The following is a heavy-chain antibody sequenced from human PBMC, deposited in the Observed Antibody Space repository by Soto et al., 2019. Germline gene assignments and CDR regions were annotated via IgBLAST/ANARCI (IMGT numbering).Heavy chain of an antibody. CDR1: GFTVSSHA. CDR3: APHVSCSGGSCQYDAFAI. D-gene: IGHD2-15*01. V-gene: IGHV3-23*01. CDR2: ITADGGT. Sequence: EVQVLESGGGLLQPGGSLRLSCEGSGFTVSSHAMTWIRQAPGKGPEWVSTITADGGTYYADSVKGRFAMSRDTSESTLYLQMNSLGAEDTAAYYCAPHVSCSGGSCQYDAFAIRGQGTMVTVSS. J-gene: IGHJ3*02.